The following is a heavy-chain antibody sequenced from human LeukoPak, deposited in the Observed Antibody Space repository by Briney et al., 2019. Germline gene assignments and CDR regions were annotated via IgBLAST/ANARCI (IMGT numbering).Heavy chain of an antibody. CDR1: AGSFTAFY. Sequence: SETLSPTCTVYAGSFTAFYWSWNRPPPGKGREWNGEVNHSGTTNYNPSLKSGVTFSVNTPKNQFSLKLSSVTAAGTAVYYWARGAYCSSIDWYGFAYWGERTQVTASS. J-gene: IGHJ4*02. CDR3: ARGAYCSSIDWYGFAY. V-gene: IGHV4-34*01. D-gene: IGHD2-15*01. CDR2: VNHSGTT.